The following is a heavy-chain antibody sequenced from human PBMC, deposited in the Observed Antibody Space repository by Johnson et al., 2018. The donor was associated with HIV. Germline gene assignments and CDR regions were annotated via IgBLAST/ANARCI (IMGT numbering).Heavy chain of an antibody. CDR1: GFTFSTYG. CDR2: IRYDGSNK. CDR3: AKVLSSWPPDSRYAFDI. J-gene: IGHJ3*02. Sequence: QMQLVESGGGVVQPGGSLRLSCAASGFTFSTYGIHWVRQSPGKGLEWVAFIRYDGSNKYYADSVKGRFTISRDNSKNTLYLQMNSLRAEDTAVYYCAKVLSSWPPDSRYAFDIWGQGTLVTVSS. V-gene: IGHV3-30*02. D-gene: IGHD2/OR15-2a*01.